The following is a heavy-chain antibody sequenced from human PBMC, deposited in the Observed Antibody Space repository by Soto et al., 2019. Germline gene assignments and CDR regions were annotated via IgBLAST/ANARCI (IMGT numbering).Heavy chain of an antibody. D-gene: IGHD3-10*01. Sequence: SETLSLTCAVYGGSFSGYYWSWIRQPPGKGLEWIGEINHSGSTNYSPSLKSRVTISVDTSKNQFSLKLSSVTAADTAVYYCGFITMVRGVTSHDAFDIWGQGTMVTVSS. V-gene: IGHV4-34*01. CDR1: GGSFSGYY. CDR2: INHSGST. J-gene: IGHJ3*02. CDR3: GFITMVRGVTSHDAFDI.